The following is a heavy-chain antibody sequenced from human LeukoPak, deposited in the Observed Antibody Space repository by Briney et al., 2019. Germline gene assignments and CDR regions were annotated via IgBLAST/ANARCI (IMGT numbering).Heavy chain of an antibody. D-gene: IGHD2/OR15-2a*01. CDR2: ITANTRGSIT. CDR1: GFSFSTYD. CDR3: ARGGYFSFDY. Sequence: GGSLRLSCVTSGFSFSTYDMSWVRQAPGKGLEWVSGITANTRGSITYYADSVRGRFTISRDSSKDTLYLQMNSLRAEDTAVYFCARGGYFSFDYWGQGTLVTVSS. J-gene: IGHJ4*02. V-gene: IGHV3-23*01.